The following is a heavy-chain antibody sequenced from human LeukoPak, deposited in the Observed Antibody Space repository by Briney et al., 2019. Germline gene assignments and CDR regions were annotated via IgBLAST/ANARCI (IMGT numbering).Heavy chain of an antibody. CDR1: GGSMTSYF. V-gene: IGHV4-59*01. CDR3: ARVVVVITYDAFDI. CDR2: VHYSENT. D-gene: IGHD3-22*01. Sequence: PSETLSLTCTVSGGSMTSYFWSWIRQPPGKGLEWIAYVHYSENTNYNPSLKSRVTISLDTSKNQFSLTLTSVTAADTAVYYCARVVVVITYDAFDIWGQGTMVTVSS. J-gene: IGHJ3*02.